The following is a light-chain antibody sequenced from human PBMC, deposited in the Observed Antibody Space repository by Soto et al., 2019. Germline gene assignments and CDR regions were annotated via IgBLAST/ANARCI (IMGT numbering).Light chain of an antibody. CDR1: QSVSSSY. V-gene: IGKV3-20*01. J-gene: IGKJ5*01. Sequence: EIVLTLSPGTLSLSQKERATLSCRASQSVSSSYLAWYQQKPGQAPRLLIYGASSRATGIPDRFSVSGPGTDFTLTISILEPEDFAVYYCQQYGSSPPITFGQGTRLEIK. CDR2: GAS. CDR3: QQYGSSPPIT.